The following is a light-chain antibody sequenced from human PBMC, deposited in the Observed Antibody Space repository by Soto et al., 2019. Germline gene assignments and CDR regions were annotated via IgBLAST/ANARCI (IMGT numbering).Light chain of an antibody. J-gene: IGKJ5*01. V-gene: IGKV3-20*01. CDR1: QSVSSSY. Sequence: EIMFTQSPGTLSLSPGERATLSCRASQSVSSSYLAWYQQKPGQAPRLLIYGASSRATGMPDRFSGSGSGTDYTLTISRLEPEDFAVYYCQQYGSSPPITFGQGTRLEN. CDR3: QQYGSSPPIT. CDR2: GAS.